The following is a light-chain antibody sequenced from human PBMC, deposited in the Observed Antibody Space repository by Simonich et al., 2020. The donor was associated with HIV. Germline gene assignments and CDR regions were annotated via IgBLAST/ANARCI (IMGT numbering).Light chain of an antibody. CDR1: SSDVGDYTY. V-gene: IGLV2-14*01. CDR2: DVS. CDR3: SSSTSSSTLG. Sequence: QSALTQPAPVSGSPGQSITISCTGTSSDVGDYTYVSWYQQHPGKAPKLMIYDVSKRPSGVSNRFSGSKSGNTASLTISGLQAEDEADYYCSSSTSSSTLGFGGGTKVTVL. J-gene: IGLJ3*02.